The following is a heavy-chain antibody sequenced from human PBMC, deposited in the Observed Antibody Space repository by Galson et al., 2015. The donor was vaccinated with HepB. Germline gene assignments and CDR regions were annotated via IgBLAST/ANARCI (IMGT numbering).Heavy chain of an antibody. J-gene: IGHJ6*02. D-gene: IGHD5-18*01. CDR3: ARDDGWIQLWLRAPKLESMDV. Sequence: SVKVSCKASGYTFTSYGISWVRQAPGQGLEWMGWISAYNGNTNYAQKLQGRVTMTTDTSTSTAYMELRSLRSDDTAVYYCARDDGWIQLWLRAPKLESMDVWAKGPRSPSP. CDR1: GYTFTSYG. CDR2: ISAYNGNT. V-gene: IGHV1-18*04.